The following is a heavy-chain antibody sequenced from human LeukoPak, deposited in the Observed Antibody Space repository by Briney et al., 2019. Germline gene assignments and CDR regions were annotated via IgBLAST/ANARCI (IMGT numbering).Heavy chain of an antibody. CDR1: GFTFSSYG. CDR2: IWYDGSNK. D-gene: IGHD6-13*01. J-gene: IGHJ4*02. V-gene: IGHV3-33*01. CDR3: AAGSSWFDY. Sequence: PGRSLRLSCAASGFTFSSYGMHWVRQAPDKGLEWVAVIWYDGSNKYYADSVKGRFTISRDNSKNTLYLQMNSLRAEDTAVYYCAAGSSWFDYWGQGTLVTVPS.